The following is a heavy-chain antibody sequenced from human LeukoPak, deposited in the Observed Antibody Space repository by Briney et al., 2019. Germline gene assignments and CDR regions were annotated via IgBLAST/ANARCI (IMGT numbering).Heavy chain of an antibody. J-gene: IGHJ2*01. CDR2: IYHSGST. CDR3: AVNSQGDRYFDL. Sequence: PSQTLSLTCAVSGGSISSGYYWGWIRQPPGKGLEWIGSIYHSGSTNYNPSLKSRVTISVDTSKNQFSLKLSSVTAADTAVYYCAVNSQGDRYFDLWGRGTLVTVSS. D-gene: IGHD1-26*01. CDR1: GGSISSGYY. V-gene: IGHV4-38-2*01.